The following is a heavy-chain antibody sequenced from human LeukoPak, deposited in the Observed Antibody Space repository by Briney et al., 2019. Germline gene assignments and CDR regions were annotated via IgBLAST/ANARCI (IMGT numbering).Heavy chain of an antibody. Sequence: PGGSLRLSCAASGFTFSSYWMHWVRQAPGKGLEWVAIISYDGSNRYYADSVRGRFAISRDNSRKTLYLQVNSLRPEDTAVYYCARVTTPNSIQPRADYWGQGTLVTVSS. V-gene: IGHV3-30*09. CDR3: ARVTTPNSIQPRADY. CDR2: ISYDGSNR. CDR1: GFTFSSYW. J-gene: IGHJ4*02. D-gene: IGHD5-18*01.